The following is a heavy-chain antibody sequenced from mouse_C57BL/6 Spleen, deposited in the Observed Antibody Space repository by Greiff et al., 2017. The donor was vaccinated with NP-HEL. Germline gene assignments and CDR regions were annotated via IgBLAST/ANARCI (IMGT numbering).Heavy chain of an antibody. D-gene: IGHD2-14*01. Sequence: VQLVESGPELVKPGASVKISCKASGYAFSSSWMNWVKLRPGKGLEWIGRIYPGDGDTNYNGKFKGKATLTADKSSSTAYMQLSSLTSEDSAVYFCARILYEDFAYWGQGTLVTVSA. V-gene: IGHV1-82*01. J-gene: IGHJ3*01. CDR3: ARILYEDFAY. CDR2: IYPGDGDT. CDR1: GYAFSSSW.